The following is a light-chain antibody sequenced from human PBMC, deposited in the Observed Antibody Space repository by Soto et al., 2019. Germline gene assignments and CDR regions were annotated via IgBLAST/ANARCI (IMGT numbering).Light chain of an antibody. CDR3: QQYGSSPRT. J-gene: IGKJ5*01. Sequence: ELVMTQSPATLSVSPGERATLSCRASQSFSSNVAWYQQKPGQAPRLLIYGTSTRVTGIPARFSGSGSGTDFTLTISRLEPEDSALYFCQQYGSSPRTFGQGTRLEIK. V-gene: IGKV3-15*01. CDR2: GTS. CDR1: QSFSSN.